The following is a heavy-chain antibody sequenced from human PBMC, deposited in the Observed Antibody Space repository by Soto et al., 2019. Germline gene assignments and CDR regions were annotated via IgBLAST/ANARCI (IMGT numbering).Heavy chain of an antibody. J-gene: IGHJ4*02. CDR1: TFTFASYW. V-gene: IGHV3-7*05. CDR3: ARVGGSIGGIIDS. CDR2: IKQDGSEK. Sequence: EMQLVESGGGLVQPGGSLRLSCAASTFTFASYWMSWVRRAPGKGLEWVANIKQDGSEKYYVDSVKGRFTISRDNAKNSVYLQMNSLRAEDTAVYYCARVGGSIGGIIDSWGQGTLVTVSS. D-gene: IGHD3-16*01.